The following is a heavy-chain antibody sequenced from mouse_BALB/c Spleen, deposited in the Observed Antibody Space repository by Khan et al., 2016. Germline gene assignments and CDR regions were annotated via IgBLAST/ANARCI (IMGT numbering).Heavy chain of an antibody. CDR1: GNTFTDYE. J-gene: IGHJ3*01. D-gene: IGHD2-2*01. Sequence: QVQLQQSGAELVRPGASVKLSCKVLGNTFTDYEMHWVRQTPVHGMEWIGANHPGSGGTADNQKVKGKATMTKDKSSSTAYRELSSLTSEGSAVYYFTSGWAWFAYWVPWTLVTVSA. CDR3: TSGWAWFAY. V-gene: IGHV1-15*01. CDR2: NHPGSGGT.